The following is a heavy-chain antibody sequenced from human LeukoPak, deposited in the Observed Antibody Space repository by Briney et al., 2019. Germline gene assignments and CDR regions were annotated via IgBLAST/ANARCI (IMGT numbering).Heavy chain of an antibody. CDR1: GGSISSSSYY. Sequence: SETLSLTCSVSGGSISSSSYYWGWIRQPPGKGLELIGRMYYSGITYYNPALKSRSAISGDTAKNQFSVKVGSVTAADTAVYYCARASDWNDEGWFDPWGQGTLVTVSS. CDR2: MYYSGIT. CDR3: ARASDWNDEGWFDP. J-gene: IGHJ5*02. V-gene: IGHV4-39*07. D-gene: IGHD1-1*01.